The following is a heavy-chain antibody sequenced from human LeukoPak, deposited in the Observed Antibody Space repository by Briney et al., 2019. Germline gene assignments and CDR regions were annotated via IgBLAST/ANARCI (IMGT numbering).Heavy chain of an antibody. CDR2: ISSTSSPI. Sequence: GGSLRLSCAASGFTFRTYGMNWVRQSPGKGLEWVSYISSTSSPIKYADSVKGRFTASRDNAQNSLYLQMNSLRAEDTAVYYCARDLPRIRGVMTGLWGQGTLVTVSS. D-gene: IGHD3-10*01. CDR3: ARDLPRIRGVMTGL. CDR1: GFTFRTYG. V-gene: IGHV3-48*01. J-gene: IGHJ4*02.